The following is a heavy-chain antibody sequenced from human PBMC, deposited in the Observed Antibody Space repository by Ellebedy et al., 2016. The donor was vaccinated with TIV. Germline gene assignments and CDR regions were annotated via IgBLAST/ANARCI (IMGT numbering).Heavy chain of an antibody. J-gene: IGHJ4*02. Sequence: GESLKISCAASGFSFSTYAMIWVCQAPGKGLEWVSSASDGGHGTDYAASVEGRFTISRDHSQSTIYLQMDSLRADDTAVYYCAKVRVWYGDAVNSWGPGTRVTVSS. CDR3: AKVRVWYGDAVNS. CDR1: GFSFSTYA. D-gene: IGHD3-10*01. CDR2: ASDGGHGT. V-gene: IGHV3-23*01.